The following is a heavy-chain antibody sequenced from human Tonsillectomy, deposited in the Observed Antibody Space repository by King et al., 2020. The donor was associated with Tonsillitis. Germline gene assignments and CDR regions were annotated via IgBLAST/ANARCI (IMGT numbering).Heavy chain of an antibody. D-gene: IGHD3-3*01. Sequence: VQLVESGAEVKKPGASVKVSCKTSGFSFTTSYIHWVRQAPGQGLEWMGMVRYSGDSASYAQKVQGRVTMTRDTSTNTLYLELNSLTPEDTAMYYCTRLYYGDWGQGTRVTVSA. CDR3: TRLYYGD. CDR2: VRYSGDSA. V-gene: IGHV1-46*03. CDR1: GFSFTTSY. J-gene: IGHJ4*02.